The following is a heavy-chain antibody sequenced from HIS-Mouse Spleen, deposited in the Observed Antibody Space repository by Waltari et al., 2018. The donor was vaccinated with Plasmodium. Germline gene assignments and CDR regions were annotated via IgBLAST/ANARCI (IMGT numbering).Heavy chain of an antibody. CDR2: IKQDESEK. V-gene: IGHV3-7*01. J-gene: IGHJ2*01. Sequence: EVQLVESGGGLFQPGGSLRLSCAASGFTFSSYWMSWVRQAPGKGREWVANIKQDESEKYYVDSVKCRFTIARDNAKNSLYLQMNSLIAEDTDVYYVASSWYWYFDLWGRGTLVTVSS. D-gene: IGHD6-13*01. CDR1: GFTFSSYW. CDR3: ASSWYWYFDL.